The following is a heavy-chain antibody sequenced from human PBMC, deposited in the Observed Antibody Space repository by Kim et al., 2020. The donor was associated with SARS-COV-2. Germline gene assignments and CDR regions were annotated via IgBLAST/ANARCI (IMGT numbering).Heavy chain of an antibody. V-gene: IGHV1-18*01. Sequence: ASVKVSCKASGYTFTSYGISWVRQAPGQGLEWMGWISAYNGNTNYAQKLQGRVTMTTDTSTSTAYMELRSLRSDDTAVYYCARVRDLEQHNWFDPWGQGTLVTVSS. CDR1: GYTFTSYG. D-gene: IGHD3-3*01. J-gene: IGHJ5*02. CDR2: ISAYNGNT. CDR3: ARVRDLEQHNWFDP.